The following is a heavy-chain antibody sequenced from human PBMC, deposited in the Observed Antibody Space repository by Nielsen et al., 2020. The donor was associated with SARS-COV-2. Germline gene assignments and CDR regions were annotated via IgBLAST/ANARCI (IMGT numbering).Heavy chain of an antibody. CDR3: ARLGRYYDTLSGYARHFDY. J-gene: IGHJ4*02. CDR2: IYYSGST. Sequence: SETLSLTCTVSGGSVSSGDYSWSWIRQPPGKGLEWIGSIYYSGSTYYNPSLKSRVTISVDTSKNQFSLKVNSVTAADTAVYYCARLGRYYDTLSGYARHFDYWGQGILVTVSS. D-gene: IGHD3-9*01. CDR1: GGSVSSGDYS. V-gene: IGHV4-30-4*01.